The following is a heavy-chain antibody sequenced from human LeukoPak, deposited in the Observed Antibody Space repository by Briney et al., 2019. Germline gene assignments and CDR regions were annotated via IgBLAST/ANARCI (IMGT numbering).Heavy chain of an antibody. V-gene: IGHV3-7*01. D-gene: IGHD5-18*01. CDR2: IKQDGSEK. CDR1: GFTFSDFY. CDR3: ARVDTAMDYYYYGMDV. J-gene: IGHJ6*02. Sequence: GGSLRLSCVASGFTFSDFYMSWIRLAPGKGLEWVANIKQDGSEKYYVDSVKGRFTISRDNAKNSLYLQMNSLRAEDTAVYYCARVDTAMDYYYYGMDVWGQGTTVTVSS.